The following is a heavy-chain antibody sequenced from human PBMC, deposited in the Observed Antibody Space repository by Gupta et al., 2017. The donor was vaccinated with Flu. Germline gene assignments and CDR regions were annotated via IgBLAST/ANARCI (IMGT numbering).Heavy chain of an antibody. D-gene: IGHD3-16*02. CDR1: GFPFSNYA. CDR3: AKGYYDYVWGSYRQEYYQH. CDR2: ISGSGDET. V-gene: IGHV3-23*01. J-gene: IGHJ1*01. Sequence: EVQLLESGGGLVQPGESLRLSCAASGFPFSNYAMTWVRQAPGKGLEWVSGISGSGDETYYADSVKGRFTISRDTSGNTLYLQMTSLRAGDTAVYYCAKGYYDYVWGSYRQEYYQHWGQGALVTVSS.